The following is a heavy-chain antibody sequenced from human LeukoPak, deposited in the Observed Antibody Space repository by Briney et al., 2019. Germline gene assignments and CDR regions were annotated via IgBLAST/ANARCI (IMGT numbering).Heavy chain of an antibody. J-gene: IGHJ6*03. Sequence: ASVKVSCKASGYTFTSYGISWVRQAPGRGLEWMGWISVYNGHTNYAQKLQDRVTMTTEASTSTAYMELRSLRSDDTAVYYCARVRGYYDFWSGYEYYMDVWGKGTTVTVSS. V-gene: IGHV1-18*01. CDR3: ARVRGYYDFWSGYEYYMDV. D-gene: IGHD3-3*01. CDR2: ISVYNGHT. CDR1: GYTFTSYG.